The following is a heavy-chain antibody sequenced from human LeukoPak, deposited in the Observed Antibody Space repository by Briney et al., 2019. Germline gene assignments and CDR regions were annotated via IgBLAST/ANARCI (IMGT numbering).Heavy chain of an antibody. Sequence: GRSLRLSCAASGFTFSSYAMHWIRQAPGKGLEYVSSISTDGGSTFYADSVKGRFTISRDNSKNTLYLQMSSLRSEDTAVYYCVKRGRQGDYAYDYWGQGALVTVSS. CDR3: VKRGRQGDYAYDY. J-gene: IGHJ4*02. V-gene: IGHV3-64D*06. CDR1: GFTFSSYA. CDR2: ISTDGGST. D-gene: IGHD4-17*01.